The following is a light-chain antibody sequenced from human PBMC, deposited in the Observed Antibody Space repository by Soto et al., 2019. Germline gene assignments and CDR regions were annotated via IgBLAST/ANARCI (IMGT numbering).Light chain of an antibody. J-gene: IGKJ5*01. V-gene: IGKV1-27*01. CDR1: QGIGNS. CDR3: KKYNTVPAT. CDR2: SES. Sequence: DIQMTQSPPSLSASVGDRVTITCRASQGIGNSLAWYQQKPGTVPKLLIYSESTLQSGAPSRFSGSGCVTDFTLTISRQQPEDVAAYYCKKYNTVPATFGQGTRLEIK.